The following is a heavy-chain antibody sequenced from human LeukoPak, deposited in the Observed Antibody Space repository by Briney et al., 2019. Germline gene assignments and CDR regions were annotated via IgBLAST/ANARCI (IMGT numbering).Heavy chain of an antibody. Sequence: SETLSLTCTVPGGSVASTGRSWGWIRQPPGKRLECIVSAYYTGETYSPPSLRGRLSISVDTSRNQFALTLSSVTAADTAVYYCGRDVSNGWDYHNGLDVWGQGTTVSVSS. D-gene: IGHD6-19*01. CDR3: GRDVSNGWDYHNGLDV. CDR1: GGSVASTGRS. V-gene: IGHV4-39*02. CDR2: AYYTGET. J-gene: IGHJ6*02.